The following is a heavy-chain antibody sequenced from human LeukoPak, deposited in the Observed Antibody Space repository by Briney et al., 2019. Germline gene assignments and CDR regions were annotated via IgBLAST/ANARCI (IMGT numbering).Heavy chain of an antibody. D-gene: IGHD6-6*01. CDR1: GFTFSSYT. V-gene: IGHV3-23*01. Sequence: GGSLGLLRAASGFTFSSYTMSWVRQAPGKGLEWVSGISGGGGITYYADSVKGRFTISRDNSKHTLYLQMNSLSPEDTAVYYCAKAPPRSSSTEFDYWGQGTLVTVSS. CDR3: AKAPPRSSSTEFDY. CDR2: ISGGGGIT. J-gene: IGHJ4*02.